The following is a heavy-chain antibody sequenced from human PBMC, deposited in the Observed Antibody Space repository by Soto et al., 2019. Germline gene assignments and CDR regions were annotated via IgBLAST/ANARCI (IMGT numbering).Heavy chain of an antibody. D-gene: IGHD6-13*01. J-gene: IGHJ6*02. Sequence: SETLSLTCTVSGCSISSGGYYWSWIRQHPGKGLEWIGYINYSGSTYYNPSLKSRVTISVDTSKNQFSLKLSSVTAADTAVYYCARGHGAGPYYYYYGMDVWGQGTTVTVSS. CDR2: INYSGST. V-gene: IGHV4-31*03. CDR3: ARGHGAGPYYYYYGMDV. CDR1: GCSISSGGYY.